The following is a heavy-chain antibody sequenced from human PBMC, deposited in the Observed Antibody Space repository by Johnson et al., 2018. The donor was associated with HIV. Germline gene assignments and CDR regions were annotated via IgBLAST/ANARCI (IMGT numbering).Heavy chain of an antibody. Sequence: QVQLVESGGGVVQPGRSLRLSCAASGFTFSRHAVHWVRRAPGRGLEWVALISYAGANKYYADSVKGRFTISRENAKNSLYLQMNSLRAEDTAVYYCARGDGYRRAFDIWGQGTMVTVSS. V-gene: IGHV3-30-3*01. CDR3: ARGDGYRRAFDI. D-gene: IGHD1-1*01. CDR1: GFTFSRHA. CDR2: ISYAGANK. J-gene: IGHJ3*02.